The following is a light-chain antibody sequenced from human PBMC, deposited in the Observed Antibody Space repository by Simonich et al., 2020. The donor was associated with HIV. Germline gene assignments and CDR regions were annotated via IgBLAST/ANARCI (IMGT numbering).Light chain of an antibody. CDR3: VLYMGSGNWV. CDR1: SGSVSTSYY. V-gene: IGLV8-61*01. J-gene: IGLJ3*02. Sequence: QTVVTQETSSSVSPGGTVTLTCALSSGSVSTSYYPTWYHQTPGQPPRTLIYSTNTRSSGVPDRFSGSILGNKAVFTITGAQADDESDYYCVLYMGSGNWVFGGGTKLTVL. CDR2: STN.